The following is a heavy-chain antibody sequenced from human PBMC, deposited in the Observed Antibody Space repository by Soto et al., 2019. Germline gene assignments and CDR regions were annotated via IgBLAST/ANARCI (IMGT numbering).Heavy chain of an antibody. Sequence: PSETLSLTCTVSGGSISGYYWSWIRQPPGKGLEWIGYIYYSGSTNYNPSLKSRLTISVDTSKSQFSLKVTSVTATDTVVYYCARQGFGPLHGLVDVWGQGTTVTVSS. V-gene: IGHV4-59*08. D-gene: IGHD3-10*01. CDR2: IYYSGST. J-gene: IGHJ6*02. CDR1: GGSISGYY. CDR3: ARQGFGPLHGLVDV.